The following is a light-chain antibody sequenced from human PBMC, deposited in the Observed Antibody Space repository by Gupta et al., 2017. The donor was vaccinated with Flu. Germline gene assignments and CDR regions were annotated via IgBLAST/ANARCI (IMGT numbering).Light chain of an antibody. Sequence: DIQMTQSPSSLSASAGDRVTITCLASQGISSYLNWYQQKPGKAPKLLIYAASSVESGVPSRFSGSGSGTXFTLTIXRLQPEDFATYYCLQSDSTPLTFGXGTKVEIK. CDR3: LQSDSTPLT. CDR1: QGISSY. J-gene: IGKJ4*01. CDR2: AAS. V-gene: IGKV1-39*01.